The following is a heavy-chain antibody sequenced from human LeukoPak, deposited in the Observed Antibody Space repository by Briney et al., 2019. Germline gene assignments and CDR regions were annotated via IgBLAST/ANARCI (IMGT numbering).Heavy chain of an antibody. CDR1: GYSFPSYW. D-gene: IGHD5-18*01. Sequence: GESLKISCQGSGYSFPSYWIAWVRQMPGKGLEWMGIIYPGDSDTRYSPSFQGQVTISADKSISTAYLQWSSLKASDTAMYYCARHAGDTAMVGYFDLWGRGTLVTVSS. J-gene: IGHJ2*01. V-gene: IGHV5-51*01. CDR2: IYPGDSDT. CDR3: ARHAGDTAMVGYFDL.